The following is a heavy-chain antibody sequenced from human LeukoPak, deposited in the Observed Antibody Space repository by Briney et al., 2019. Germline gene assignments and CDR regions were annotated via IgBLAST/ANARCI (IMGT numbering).Heavy chain of an antibody. D-gene: IGHD2-2*03. V-gene: IGHV3-23*01. J-gene: IGHJ6*02. CDR1: GFTFSSYA. CDR3: AKSGYCSSTSCYEVLYYGMDV. Sequence: GGSLRLSCAASGFTFSSYAMSWVRQAPGKGLEWVSAISGSGGSTYYADSVKGRFTISRDNSKNTLYLQMNSLRAEDMAVYYCAKSGYCSSTSCYEVLYYGMDVWGQGTTVTVSS. CDR2: ISGSGGST.